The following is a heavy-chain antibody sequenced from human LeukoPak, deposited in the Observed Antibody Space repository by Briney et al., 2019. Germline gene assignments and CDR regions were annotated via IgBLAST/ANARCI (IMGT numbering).Heavy chain of an antibody. J-gene: IGHJ4*02. V-gene: IGHV4-39*01. CDR3: ASPPYKWELPVF. CDR1: GFTFSGSAMH. Sequence: ESLRLSCTASGFTFSGSAMHWVRQPPGKGLEWIGSIYYSGSTYYNPSLKSRVTISVDTSKNQFSLKLSSVTAADTAVYYCASPPYKWELPVFWGQGTLVTVSS. CDR2: IYYSGST. D-gene: IGHD1-26*01.